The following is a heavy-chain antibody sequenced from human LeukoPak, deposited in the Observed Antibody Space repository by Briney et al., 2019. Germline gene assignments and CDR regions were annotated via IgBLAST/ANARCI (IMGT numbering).Heavy chain of an antibody. V-gene: IGHV3-11*01. CDR2: ISSSGSTI. J-gene: IGHJ3*02. D-gene: IGHD3-10*01. CDR3: ARSENYYGSGTAQAFDI. Sequence: PGGSLRLSCAASGFTFSDYYMSWIRQAPGKGLEWVSYISSSGSTIYYANSVKGRFTISRDNAKNSLYLQMNSLRAEDTAVYYCARSENYYGSGTAQAFDIWGQGTMVTVSS. CDR1: GFTFSDYY.